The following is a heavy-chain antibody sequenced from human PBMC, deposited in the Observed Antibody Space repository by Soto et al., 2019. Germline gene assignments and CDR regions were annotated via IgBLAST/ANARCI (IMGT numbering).Heavy chain of an antibody. Sequence: EVQLLESGGGLVQPGGSLRLSCAASGFTFSSYAMSWVRQAPGKGLEWVSAISGSGGSTYYADSVKGRFTISRDNSKNTLYLQMNSLRADDTAVYYCAKDTHIVVVPAARAHAFDIWGQGTMVTVSS. CDR2: ISGSGGST. J-gene: IGHJ3*02. CDR1: GFTFSSYA. CDR3: AKDTHIVVVPAARAHAFDI. D-gene: IGHD2-2*01. V-gene: IGHV3-23*01.